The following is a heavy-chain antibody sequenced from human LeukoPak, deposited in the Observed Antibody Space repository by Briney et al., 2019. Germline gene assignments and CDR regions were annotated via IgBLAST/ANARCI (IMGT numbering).Heavy chain of an antibody. V-gene: IGHV3-74*01. CDR1: GFTFSSYW. D-gene: IGHD2-15*01. Sequence: PGGSLRLSCAASGFTFSSYWMHWVRQAPGRGLVWVSRINSDGSSTSYADSVKGRFTISRDNAKNTLYLQMNSLRAEDTAVYYCALGYCSGGSCLLSDYWGQGTLATVSS. J-gene: IGHJ4*02. CDR2: INSDGSST. CDR3: ALGYCSGGSCLLSDY.